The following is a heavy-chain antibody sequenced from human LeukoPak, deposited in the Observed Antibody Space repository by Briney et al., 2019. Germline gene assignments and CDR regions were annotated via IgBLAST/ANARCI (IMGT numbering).Heavy chain of an antibody. V-gene: IGHV4-34*01. CDR3: ARSKRRVVVVPAAIQGRGNWFDP. CDR2: INHSGST. J-gene: IGHJ5*02. CDR1: GGSFSGYY. D-gene: IGHD2-2*02. Sequence: SETLSLTCAVYGGSFSGYYWSWIRQPPGKGLEWIGEINHSGSTNYNPSLKSRVTISVDTSKNQFSLELSSVTAADTAVYYCARSKRRVVVVPAAIQGRGNWFDPWGQGTLVTVSS.